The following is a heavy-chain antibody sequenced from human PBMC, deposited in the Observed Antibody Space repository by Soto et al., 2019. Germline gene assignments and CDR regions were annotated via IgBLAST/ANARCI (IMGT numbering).Heavy chain of an antibody. J-gene: IGHJ4*02. CDR1: GGSISSYY. Sequence: PSETLSLTCTVSGGSISSYYWSWIRQPPGKGLEWIGYIYDSGSTNYNPSLKSRVTISVDTSKNQFSLRLTSVTAADTAVYYCARTPYDYVWGSYRHLYFDYWGQGTLVTVSS. V-gene: IGHV4-59*01. CDR2: IYDSGST. D-gene: IGHD3-16*02. CDR3: ARTPYDYVWGSYRHLYFDY.